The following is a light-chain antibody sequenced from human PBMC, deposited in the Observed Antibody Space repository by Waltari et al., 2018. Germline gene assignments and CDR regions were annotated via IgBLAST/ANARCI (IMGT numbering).Light chain of an antibody. Sequence: NQLTQSPSSLSASVGDRVTIPCRASQAISGYLAWYQQKPGKAPKLLIYAASTLQSGVPSRFSGSGSGTDFTLTISSLQPEDFATYYCQQTYGSPPTFGPGTKVDI. J-gene: IGKJ3*01. CDR1: QAISGY. CDR2: AAS. V-gene: IGKV1-9*01. CDR3: QQTYGSPPT.